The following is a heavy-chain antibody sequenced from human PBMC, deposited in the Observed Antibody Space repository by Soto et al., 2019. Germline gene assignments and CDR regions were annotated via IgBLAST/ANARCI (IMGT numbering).Heavy chain of an antibody. Sequence: QITLKESGPTLVKPTQTLTLTCTFSGLSLSTSGVGVAWIRQPPGEALEWLALIYWDADKRYRPSLESRLTLTKDTSKNEVVLTMTNMASVDTATYYCAYLPCSGGSCSWFSFSGMDVWGQGTTVTVSS. CDR2: IYWDADK. V-gene: IGHV2-5*02. CDR1: GLSLSTSGVG. CDR3: AYLPCSGGSCSWFSFSGMDV. J-gene: IGHJ6*02. D-gene: IGHD2-15*01.